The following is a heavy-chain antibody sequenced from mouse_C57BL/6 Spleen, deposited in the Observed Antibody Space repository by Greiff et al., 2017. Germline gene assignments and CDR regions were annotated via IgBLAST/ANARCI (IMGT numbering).Heavy chain of an antibody. CDR1: GYTFTDYY. J-gene: IGHJ2*01. Sequence: EVQLQQSGPELVKPGASVKISCKASGYTFTDYYMNWVKQSHGKSLELIGDINPNNGGTSYNQKFKGKATLTVDKSSSTAYMELRSLTSEDSAVYYCAREHYDCWGQGTTLTVSS. D-gene: IGHD1-2*01. CDR3: AREHYDC. V-gene: IGHV1-26*01. CDR2: INPNNGGT.